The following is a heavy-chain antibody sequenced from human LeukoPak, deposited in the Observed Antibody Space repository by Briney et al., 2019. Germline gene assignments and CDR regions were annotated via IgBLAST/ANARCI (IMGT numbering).Heavy chain of an antibody. D-gene: IGHD2-2*02. J-gene: IGHJ4*01. CDR3: SKEVIPAVIYFFDY. Sequence: PGGSLRLSCAASGFTFSSYVMHWVRQAPGKGLEWVAFIRYDGSNKYYADSVKGRFTISRDNSKNTLYLQMNSLRAEDTAVYYCSKEVIPAVIYFFDYWGQGTPVNVSS. CDR1: GFTFSSYV. CDR2: IRYDGSNK. V-gene: IGHV3-30*02.